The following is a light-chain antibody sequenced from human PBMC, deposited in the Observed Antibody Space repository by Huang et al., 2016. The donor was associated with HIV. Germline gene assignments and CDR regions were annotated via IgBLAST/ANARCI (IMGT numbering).Light chain of an antibody. CDR3: QQYDISPYT. Sequence: DIQLTQSPSTLSASIGDRVTITFRASQSVSTWLAWYQQKPGEAPTLLSSQASTLETGVPSRFTGSGSGTEFTLTIGSLQPDDFAAYYCQQYDISPYTFGQGTKLEIK. CDR1: QSVSTW. J-gene: IGKJ2*01. CDR2: QAS. V-gene: IGKV1-5*03.